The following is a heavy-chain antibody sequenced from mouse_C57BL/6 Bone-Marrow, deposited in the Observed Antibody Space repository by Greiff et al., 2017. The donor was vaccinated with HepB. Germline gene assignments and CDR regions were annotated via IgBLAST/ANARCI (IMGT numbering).Heavy chain of an antibody. CDR3: AISMSPDSSGYRGCAY. J-gene: IGHJ3*01. CDR2: INPSSGYT. D-gene: IGHD3-2*02. V-gene: IGHV1-7*01. CDR1: GYTFTSYW. Sequence: QVQLQQSGAELAKPGASVKLSCKASGYTFTSYWMHWVKQRPGQGLEWIGYINPSSGYTKYNQKFKDKATLTADNSSSTAYMQLSSLTYEDSAVDCCAISMSPDSSGYRGCAYWGQGTLVTVSA.